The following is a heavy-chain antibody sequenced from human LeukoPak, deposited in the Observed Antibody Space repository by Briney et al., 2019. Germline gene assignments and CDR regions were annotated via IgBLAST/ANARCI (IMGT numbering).Heavy chain of an antibody. CDR1: GFTFSGYE. D-gene: IGHD3-22*01. Sequence: GGSLRLSRAASGFTFSGYEMNWVRQAPGKGLEWVSYISSSGSTIYYADSVKGRFTISRDNAKNSLYLQMNSLRAEDTAVYYCARDDDYYDSSGYFDYWGQGTLVTVSS. CDR3: ARDDDYYDSSGYFDY. V-gene: IGHV3-48*03. J-gene: IGHJ4*02. CDR2: ISSSGSTI.